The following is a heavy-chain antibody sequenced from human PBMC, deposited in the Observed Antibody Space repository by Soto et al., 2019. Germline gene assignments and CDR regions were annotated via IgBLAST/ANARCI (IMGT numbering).Heavy chain of an antibody. Sequence: SETLSLTCTVSGGSISSSSYYWGWIRQPPGKGLEWIGSIYYSGSTYYNPSLKSRVTISVDTSKNQFSLELSSVTAADTAVYYCASTYYYGSGSLKFDYWGQGTLVTVSS. CDR1: GGSISSSSYY. CDR2: IYYSGST. CDR3: ASTYYYGSGSLKFDY. D-gene: IGHD3-10*01. J-gene: IGHJ4*02. V-gene: IGHV4-39*01.